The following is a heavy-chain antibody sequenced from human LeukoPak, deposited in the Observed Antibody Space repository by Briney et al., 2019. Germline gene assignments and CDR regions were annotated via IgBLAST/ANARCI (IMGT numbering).Heavy chain of an antibody. CDR2: MHPNSDDT. Sequence: ASVKVSCKASGYTFTNNDIHWVRQATGQGLEWMGWMHPNSDDTSYAQKFQGRVTMTRDTSTSTVYMELSSLRSEDTAVYFCAREPYLQYYGMDVWGQGTTVTVSS. J-gene: IGHJ6*02. CDR1: GYTFTNND. D-gene: IGHD1-26*01. CDR3: AREPYLQYYGMDV. V-gene: IGHV1-8*01.